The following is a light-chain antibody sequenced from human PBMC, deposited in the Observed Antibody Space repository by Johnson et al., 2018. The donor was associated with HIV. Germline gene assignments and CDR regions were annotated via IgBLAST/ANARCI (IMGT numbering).Light chain of an antibody. CDR3: GTWDSRLNAYV. V-gene: IGLV1-51*01. CDR1: SSNIGNNY. Sequence: QSVLTQPPSVSAAPGLKVTISCSGSSSNIGNNYVSWYQQLPGTAPKLLIYDTYKRFFEIPDRFSGSKSGTSATLGITGLQTGDEADYYCGTWDSRLNAYVFGAGTKVTVL. CDR2: DTY. J-gene: IGLJ1*01.